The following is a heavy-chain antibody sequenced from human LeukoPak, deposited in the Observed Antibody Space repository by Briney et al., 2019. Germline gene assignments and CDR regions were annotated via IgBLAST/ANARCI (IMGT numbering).Heavy chain of an antibody. D-gene: IGHD6-6*01. CDR2: IWYDGSNK. V-gene: IGHV3-33*01. Sequence: PGGSLRLSCAASGFTFSSYGMHWVCQAPGKGLEWVAVIWYDGSNKYYADSVKGRFTISRDNSKNTLYLQMNGLRAEDTAVYYCARACRMSSSSSDYWGQGTLVTVSS. CDR3: ARACRMSSSSSDY. CDR1: GFTFSSYG. J-gene: IGHJ4*02.